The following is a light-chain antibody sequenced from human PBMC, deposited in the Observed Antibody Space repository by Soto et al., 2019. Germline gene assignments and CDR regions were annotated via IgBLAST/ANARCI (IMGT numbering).Light chain of an antibody. CDR2: DAS. Sequence: DIPMTQSPSSLSASVGDTITITCRASQGISNSLNWYQLKPGEAPKLLIYDASNLATGVPSRFTGSGSWTHFTFTVSSLQTEDIATYYCQQYNNDPFTFGPGTKVDLK. CDR3: QQYNNDPFT. J-gene: IGKJ3*01. V-gene: IGKV1-33*01. CDR1: QGISNS.